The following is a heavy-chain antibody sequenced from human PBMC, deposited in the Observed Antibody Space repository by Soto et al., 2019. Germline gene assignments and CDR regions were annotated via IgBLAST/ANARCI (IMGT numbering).Heavy chain of an antibody. CDR1: GYKVSTWHNFTSYW. Sequence: GESLKISCMGSGYKVSTWHNFTSYWIAWVRQMPGEGLEWMGIIYPGDSDTRYSPSFQGQVTISADKSINSVYLQWSSLKASDTATYYCARLGFNYDFLSGYYNVHHYYGIDVCGQGTTVTVS. D-gene: IGHD3-3*01. CDR3: ARLGFNYDFLSGYYNVHHYYGIDV. J-gene: IGHJ6*02. CDR2: IYPGDSDT. V-gene: IGHV5-51*01.